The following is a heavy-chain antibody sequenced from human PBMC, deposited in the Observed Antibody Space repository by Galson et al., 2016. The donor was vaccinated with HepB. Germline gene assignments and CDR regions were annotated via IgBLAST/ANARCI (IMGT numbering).Heavy chain of an antibody. J-gene: IGHJ3*01. CDR3: TRDGFSPIYYDTAGYRGFDAFDV. V-gene: IGHV3-49*03. CDR1: GVTFGDYA. CDR2: IRSKAYSGAT. D-gene: IGHD3-16*01. Sequence: SLRLSCAASGVTFGDYAMSWFRQTPGKGLEWVGLIRSKAYSGATEYAASVKGRFSISRDDSKSIAYLQLNSLKTEDTAVYYCTRDGFSPIYYDTAGYRGFDAFDVWGPGTMVTVSS.